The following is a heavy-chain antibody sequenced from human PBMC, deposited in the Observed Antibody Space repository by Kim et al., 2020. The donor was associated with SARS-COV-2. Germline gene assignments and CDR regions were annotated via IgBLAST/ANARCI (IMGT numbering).Heavy chain of an antibody. CDR2: GNT. V-gene: IGHV4-34*01. D-gene: IGHD6-6*01. CDR3: ARGYSNSPAH. J-gene: IGHJ4*02. Sequence: GNTNYNPSVKSRVTISVDPSKNQFSLKLASVTAADTAIYYCARGYSNSPAHWGQGALVTVSS.